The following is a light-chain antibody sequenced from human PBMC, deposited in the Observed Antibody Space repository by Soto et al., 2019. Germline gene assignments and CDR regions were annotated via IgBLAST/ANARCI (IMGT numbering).Light chain of an antibody. V-gene: IGLV1-51*01. CDR1: SSNIGGNS. Sequence: HSVLTQPPSVSAAPGQKVTISCSGSSSNIGGNSVSWYQQLPGTAPKLLIYDDNMRPSGIPDRFSGSKSGTSATLGITGFQTGDEADYYCGSWDSSLSAYVFGTGTKVTVL. CDR3: GSWDSSLSAYV. CDR2: DDN. J-gene: IGLJ1*01.